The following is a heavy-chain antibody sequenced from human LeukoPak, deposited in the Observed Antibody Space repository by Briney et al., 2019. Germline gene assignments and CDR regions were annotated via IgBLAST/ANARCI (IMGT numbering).Heavy chain of an antibody. V-gene: IGHV3-23*01. CDR2: ISNNGGYT. CDR3: AKQLGYRSDGSCYFPY. CDR1: GFTFSSSA. J-gene: IGHJ4*02. Sequence: GGSLRLSCAASGFTFSSSAMSWVRQAPGKGLEWVSAISNNGGYTYYADSVQGRFTISRDNSKSTLCLQMNSLRAEDTAVYYCAKQLGYRSDGSCYFPYWGQGTLVTASS. D-gene: IGHD2-15*01.